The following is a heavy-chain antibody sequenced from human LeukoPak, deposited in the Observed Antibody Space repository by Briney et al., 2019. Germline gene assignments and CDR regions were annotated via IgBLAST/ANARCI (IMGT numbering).Heavy chain of an antibody. CDR1: GGSISDYY. J-gene: IGHJ5*02. V-gene: IGHV4-4*07. D-gene: IGHD3-10*01. CDR2: IYPSGST. Sequence: SETLSLTCTVSGGSISDYYWSWIRQPAGKGLEWIGRIYPSGSTNYSPSLKSRFTMSVDTSKNQFSLRLSSVTAADTAVYYCARDTGYFGSGGFDPWGQGTLVTVSS. CDR3: ARDTGYFGSGGFDP.